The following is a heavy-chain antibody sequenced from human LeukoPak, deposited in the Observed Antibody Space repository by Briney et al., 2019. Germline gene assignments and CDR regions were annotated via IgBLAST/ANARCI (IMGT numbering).Heavy chain of an antibody. D-gene: IGHD2-2*01. Sequence: GESLKISCKASGYNFTTYWIAWVRQMPGKGLEWMGIIYPGDSDTRYSPSFQGQVTISADKSISTAYLQWSSLKPSDTAMYYCARQAVPVAKYSHRWGQGTLVTVSS. CDR2: IYPGDSDT. V-gene: IGHV5-51*01. CDR1: GYNFTTYW. CDR3: ARQAVPVAKYSHR. J-gene: IGHJ1*01.